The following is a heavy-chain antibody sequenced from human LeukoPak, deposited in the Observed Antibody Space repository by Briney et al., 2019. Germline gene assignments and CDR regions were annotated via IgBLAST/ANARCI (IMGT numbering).Heavy chain of an antibody. CDR3: ARVRCGDCYYFDY. CDR1: GFTFSSYW. CDR2: IKQDGSEK. D-gene: IGHD2-21*01. J-gene: IGHJ4*02. V-gene: IGHV3-7*01. Sequence: GGSLRLSCAASGFTFSSYWMSWVRQAPGKGLEWVVNIKQDGSEKYYVDSVKGRFTISRDNAKNSLYLQMNSLRAEDTAVYYCARVRCGDCYYFDYWGQGTLVTVSS.